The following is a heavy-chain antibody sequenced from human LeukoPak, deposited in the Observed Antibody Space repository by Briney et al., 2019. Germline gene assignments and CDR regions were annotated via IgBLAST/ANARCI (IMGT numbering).Heavy chain of an antibody. CDR2: ISYDGSNK. V-gene: IGHV3-30-3*01. D-gene: IGHD2/OR15-2a*01. CDR1: GVTFSSYA. Sequence: PGGSLRLSCAASGVTFSSYAMHWVRQAPGKGLEWVAVISYDGSNKYYADSVKGRFTISRDNSKNTLYLQMNSLRAEDTAVYYCARDRGNTLDYWGQGTLVTVSS. J-gene: IGHJ4*02. CDR3: ARDRGNTLDY.